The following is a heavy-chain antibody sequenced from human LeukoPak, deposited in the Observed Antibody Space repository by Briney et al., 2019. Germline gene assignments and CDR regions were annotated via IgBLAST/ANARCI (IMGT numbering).Heavy chain of an antibody. J-gene: IGHJ5*02. Sequence: GGSLRLSCAASGFTFSSYWMSWVRQAPGKGLEWVANIKQDGSEKYYADSVKGRFTISRDNAKNSLYLQMNNLRAEDTAVYYCARGSSSWYHVLDWFDPWGQGTLVTVSS. D-gene: IGHD6-13*01. V-gene: IGHV3-7*03. CDR2: IKQDGSEK. CDR3: ARGSSSWYHVLDWFDP. CDR1: GFTFSSYW.